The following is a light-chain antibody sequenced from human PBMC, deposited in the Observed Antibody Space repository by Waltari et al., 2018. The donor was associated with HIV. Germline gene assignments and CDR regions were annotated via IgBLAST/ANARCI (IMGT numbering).Light chain of an antibody. CDR2: KNY. CDR3: VGWDGSLSGYV. J-gene: IGLJ1*01. V-gene: IGLV1-47*01. CDR1: SSNIGNDN. Sequence: QSVLTQPPSASGTPGQTVTIYCSGSSSNIGNDNIYWYQQRPGMTPKLLIYKNYQRPSGVPDRFAGSKSGTSASLAISGLPSEDEADYYCVGWDGSLSGYVFGAGTKVTVL.